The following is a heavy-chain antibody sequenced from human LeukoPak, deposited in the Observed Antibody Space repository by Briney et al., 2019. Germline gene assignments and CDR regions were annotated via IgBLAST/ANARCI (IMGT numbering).Heavy chain of an antibody. CDR3: VIDLGDYNDF. CDR1: GFTFRDYW. J-gene: IGHJ4*02. D-gene: IGHD2-15*01. V-gene: IGHV3-74*01. CDR2: IKGDGSHT. Sequence: GGSLRLSCAASGFTFRDYWMHWIRQAPGKGLVWVSRIKGDGSHTIYADSVKGRFTISRDNAKNTLYLQMSSLRADDTAVYYCVIDLGDYNDFWGQGTLVSVSS.